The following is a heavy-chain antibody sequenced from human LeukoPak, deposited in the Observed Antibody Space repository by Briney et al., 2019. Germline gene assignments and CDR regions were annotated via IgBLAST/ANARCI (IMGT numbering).Heavy chain of an antibody. CDR2: VDHTGSA. CDR3: ARGRVSSSTWYSTYYYYFYMDL. V-gene: IGHV4-59*01. Sequence: SETLSLTCSVSDDSITMYYWTWIRQPPGKGLEWIGYVDHTGSANFNPSLNGRVSISRDTTKNLFSLRLRSVTAADTAVYFCARGRVSSSTWYSTYYYYFYMDLWGKGTTVTVSS. CDR1: DDSITMYY. D-gene: IGHD6-13*01. J-gene: IGHJ6*03.